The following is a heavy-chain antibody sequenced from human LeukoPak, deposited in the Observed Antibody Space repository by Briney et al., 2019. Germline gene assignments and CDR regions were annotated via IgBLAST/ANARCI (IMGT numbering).Heavy chain of an antibody. V-gene: IGHV1-2*06. CDR1: GY. Sequence: ASVKVSCKTSGYMHWVRQAPGQGLEWMGRIHPNNGGTDYAQKFQGRVTMTRDTSISTAYMELSSLRSDDTAVYYCAAHYDFWSGYSWFDPWGQGTLVTVSS. CDR3: AAHYDFWSGYSWFDP. CDR2: IHPNNGGT. D-gene: IGHD3-3*01. J-gene: IGHJ5*02.